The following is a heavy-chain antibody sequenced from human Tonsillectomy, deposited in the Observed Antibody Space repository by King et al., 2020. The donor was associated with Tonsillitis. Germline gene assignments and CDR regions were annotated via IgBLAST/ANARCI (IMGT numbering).Heavy chain of an antibody. CDR1: GFTFSIYV. CDR3: ARDMAYYDSSGYYYSCFPLDY. CDR2: ISGSGVTT. V-gene: IGHV3-23*04. Sequence: VQLVESGGLLLQPGGSLRLSCAASGFTFSIYVMSWVRQAPGKGLEWVSHISGSGVTTHYADSAKGRFTISRDNYRNTMYLQMNSLRAEDTAVYYCARDMAYYDSSGYYYSCFPLDYWGQGTLVTVSS. J-gene: IGHJ4*02. D-gene: IGHD3-22*01.